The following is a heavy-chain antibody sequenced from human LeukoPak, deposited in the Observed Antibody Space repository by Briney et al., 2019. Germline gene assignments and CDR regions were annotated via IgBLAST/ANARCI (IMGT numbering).Heavy chain of an antibody. V-gene: IGHV3-9*01. Sequence: GRALRLSCAASGFTFDDYAMHWVRQAPGKGLEWVSGIGWNSGSRGYADSVKGRFTISRDNAENSLYLQMKSLRAEDTALYYCARDSSSGFDYWGQGTLVTVSS. D-gene: IGHD6-13*01. CDR2: IGWNSGSR. J-gene: IGHJ4*02. CDR3: ARDSSSGFDY. CDR1: GFTFDDYA.